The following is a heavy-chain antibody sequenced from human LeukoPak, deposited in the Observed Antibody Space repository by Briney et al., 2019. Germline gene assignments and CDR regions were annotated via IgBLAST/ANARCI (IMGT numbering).Heavy chain of an antibody. J-gene: IGHJ4*02. V-gene: IGHV5-51*01. CDR1: GYKFTNYW. D-gene: IGHD3-22*01. CDR3: ARRASGYYFDY. CDR2: IYPGDSDT. Sequence: GESLRSSCQGSGYKFTNYWIAWVRQKPGKGLEWMGIIYPGDSDTKYSPSFQGQVAISTDKSISTAYLQWSSLKASDTAMYYCARRASGYYFDYWGQGTLVTVSS.